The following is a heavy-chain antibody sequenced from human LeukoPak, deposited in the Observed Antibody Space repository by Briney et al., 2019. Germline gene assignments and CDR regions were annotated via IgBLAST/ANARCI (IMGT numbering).Heavy chain of an antibody. CDR3: AKDRVVVVAATTGDY. J-gene: IGHJ4*02. CDR2: ISGSGGST. Sequence: GGPLRLSCAASGFTFSSYAMSWVRQAPGKGLEWVSAISGSGGSTYYADSVKGRFTISRDNSKNTLYLQMNSLRAEDTAVYYCAKDRVVVVAATTGDYWGQGTLVTVSS. V-gene: IGHV3-23*01. CDR1: GFTFSSYA. D-gene: IGHD2-15*01.